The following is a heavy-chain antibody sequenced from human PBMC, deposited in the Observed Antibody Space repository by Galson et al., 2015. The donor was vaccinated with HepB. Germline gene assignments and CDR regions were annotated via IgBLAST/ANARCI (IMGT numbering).Heavy chain of an antibody. Sequence: SVKVSCKASGYTFTSYDINWVRQATGQGLEWMGWMNPNSGNTGYAQKFQGRVTMTRNTSISTAYMELSSLRSEDTAVYYCARGPVVVVPAAPGSPVGSYYYYYYMDVWGKGTTVTVSS. CDR2: MNPNSGNT. CDR3: ARGPVVVVPAAPGSPVGSYYYYYYMDV. CDR1: GYTFTSYD. D-gene: IGHD2-2*01. V-gene: IGHV1-8*01. J-gene: IGHJ6*03.